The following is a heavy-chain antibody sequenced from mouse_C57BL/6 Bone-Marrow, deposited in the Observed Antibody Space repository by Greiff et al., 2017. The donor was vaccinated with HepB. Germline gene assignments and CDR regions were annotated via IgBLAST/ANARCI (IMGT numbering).Heavy chain of an antibody. D-gene: IGHD1-1*01. CDR1: GFTFTDYY. V-gene: IGHV7-3*01. J-gene: IGHJ2*01. CDR3: ARDAYGSLDY. CDR2: IRNKANGYTT. Sequence: EVKLVESGGGLVQPGGSLSLSCAASGFTFTDYYMSWVRQPPGKALEWLGFIRNKANGYTTEYSASVKGRFTISRDNSQSILYLQMNALRAEDSATYYCARDAYGSLDYWGQGTTLTVSS.